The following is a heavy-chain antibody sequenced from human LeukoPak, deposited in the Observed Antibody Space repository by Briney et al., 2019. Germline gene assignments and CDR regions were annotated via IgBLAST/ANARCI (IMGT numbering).Heavy chain of an antibody. CDR1: GFTFSSYA. CDR2: ISGSGGST. D-gene: IGHD6-13*01. Sequence: GGSLRLSCAASGFTFSSYAMSWVRQAPGKGLEWVSAISGSGGSTYYADSVKGRFTISRDNPKNTLYLQMNSLRAEDTAVYYCASPNSCSSSWYYYYGMDVWGQGTTVTVSS. J-gene: IGHJ6*02. CDR3: ASPNSCSSSWYYYYGMDV. V-gene: IGHV3-23*01.